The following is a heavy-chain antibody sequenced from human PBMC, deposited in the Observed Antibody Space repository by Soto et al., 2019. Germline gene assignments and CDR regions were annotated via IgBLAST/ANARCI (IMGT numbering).Heavy chain of an antibody. CDR2: IIPIFGTA. Sequence: GASVKVSCKASGGTFSSYAISWVRQAPGQGLEWMGGIIPIFGTANYAQKFQGRVTITADESTSTAYMELSSLRSEDTAVYYCARSPPPKPYHYGDYTFWFDPWGQGTLVTVPQ. J-gene: IGHJ5*02. CDR3: ARSPPPKPYHYGDYTFWFDP. D-gene: IGHD4-17*01. CDR1: GGTFSSYA. V-gene: IGHV1-69*13.